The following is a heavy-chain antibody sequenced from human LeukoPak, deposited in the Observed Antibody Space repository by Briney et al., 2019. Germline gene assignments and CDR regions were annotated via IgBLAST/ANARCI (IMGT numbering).Heavy chain of an antibody. J-gene: IGHJ4*02. CDR3: ARLDGSGSYPPYFDY. D-gene: IGHD1-26*01. Sequence: GESLKISCKGSGYSFTSYWIGWVRQMPGKGLEWMGIIYPGDSDTRYSPSFQGQVTISADESISTAYLQWSSLKASDTAMYYCARLDGSGSYPPYFDYWGQGTLVTVSS. CDR1: GYSFTSYW. CDR2: IYPGDSDT. V-gene: IGHV5-51*01.